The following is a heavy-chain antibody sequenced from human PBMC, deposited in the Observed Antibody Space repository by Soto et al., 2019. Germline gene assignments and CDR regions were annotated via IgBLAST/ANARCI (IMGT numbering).Heavy chain of an antibody. D-gene: IGHD4-17*01. CDR1: GFSFGTYS. CDR3: AKWSGYGDA. J-gene: IGHJ4*02. Sequence: RRLSCAASGFSFGTYSMAWVRQAPGKGPEWVSGLSHGGAYTFYADSVKGRFTISVDISQNTVYLQMNSLRIEDTAVYFCAKWSGYGDAWGQGTLVTVSS. V-gene: IGHV3-23*01. CDR2: LSHGGAYT.